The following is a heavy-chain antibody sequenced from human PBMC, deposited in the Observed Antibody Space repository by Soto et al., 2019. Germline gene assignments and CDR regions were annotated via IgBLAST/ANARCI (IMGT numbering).Heavy chain of an antibody. CDR3: ARQGGLKTIFGVVIG. CDR2: VYNSGST. CDR1: GDSISNYY. J-gene: IGHJ4*02. V-gene: IGHV4-59*08. Sequence: PSETLSLTCTVSGDSISNYYWSWIRQPPGKGLEWIAYVYNSGSTKYSPSLKSRVTISEDMSKNQFSLKLSSVTAADTAVYYCARQGGLKTIFGVVIGWGQGTLVTVSS. D-gene: IGHD3-3*01.